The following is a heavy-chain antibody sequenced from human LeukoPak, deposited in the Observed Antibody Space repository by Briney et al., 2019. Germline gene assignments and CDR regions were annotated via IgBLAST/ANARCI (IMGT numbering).Heavy chain of an antibody. CDR2: IYTSGST. Sequence: TLSLTCTVSGGSISSGSYYWSWIRQPAGKGLEWIGRIYTSGSTNYNPSLKSRVTISVDTSKNQFSLKLSSVTAADTAVYYCARDKAYYDILTGSWFDPWGQGTLVTVSS. D-gene: IGHD3-9*01. CDR3: ARDKAYYDILTGSWFDP. J-gene: IGHJ5*02. V-gene: IGHV4-61*02. CDR1: GGSISSGSYY.